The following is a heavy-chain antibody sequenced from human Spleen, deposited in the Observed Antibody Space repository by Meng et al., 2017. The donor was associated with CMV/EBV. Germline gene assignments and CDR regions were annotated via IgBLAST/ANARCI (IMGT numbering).Heavy chain of an antibody. V-gene: IGHV4-39*07. CDR3: ARGRKEATYYFDY. J-gene: IGHJ4*02. D-gene: IGHD1-26*01. CDR2: INHSGST. Sequence: GSLRLSCTVSGGSISSSSYYWGWIRQPPGKGLEWIGEINHSGSTNYNPSLKSRVTISVDTSKNQFSLKLSSVTAADTAVYYCARGRKEATYYFDYWGQGTLVTVSS. CDR1: GGSISSSSYY.